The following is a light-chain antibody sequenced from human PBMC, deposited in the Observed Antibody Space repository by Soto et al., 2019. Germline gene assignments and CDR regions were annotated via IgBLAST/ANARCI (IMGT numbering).Light chain of an antibody. CDR3: LQDYNYPRT. CDR1: QGIRND. J-gene: IGKJ1*01. V-gene: IGKV1-6*01. CDR2: AAS. Sequence: IRMTRSPSSLSASLGDRVTITCRASQGIRNDLGWYQQKPGKAPNLLIYAASSLQSGVPSRFSGSGSGTDFTLTISSLQPEDFATYYCLQDYNYPRTFGQGTKVDIK.